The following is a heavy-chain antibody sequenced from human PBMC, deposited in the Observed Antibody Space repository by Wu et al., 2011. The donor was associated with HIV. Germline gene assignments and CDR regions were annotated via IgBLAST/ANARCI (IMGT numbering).Heavy chain of an antibody. CDR2: ISAYNGDT. V-gene: IGHV1-18*01. CDR1: GYTFTSFG. Sequence: QVQLVQSGAEVKKPGASVKVSCKASGYTFTSFGISWVRQAPGQGLEWMGWISAYNGDTYYAQKVQGRVTITADESTSTAYMELSSLRSEDTAVYYCARTSGYSYLIDYWGQGTLVTVSS. D-gene: IGHD5-18*01. J-gene: IGHJ4*02. CDR3: ARTSGYSYLIDY.